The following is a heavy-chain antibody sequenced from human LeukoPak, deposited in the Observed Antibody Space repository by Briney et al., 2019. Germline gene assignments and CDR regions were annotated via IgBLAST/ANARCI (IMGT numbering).Heavy chain of an antibody. V-gene: IGHV4-59*11. CDR3: ARIYYGSPDYFFYYMDV. J-gene: IGHJ6*03. CDR2: IYSSGTT. CDR1: GGSIRSQY. Sequence: SETLSLTCTVSGGSIRSQYWSWIRQPPGQGLEWIGFIYSSGTTNHNPSLKSRVTISEDTSTNQFSLKVSSVTAADTAVYYCARIYYGSPDYFFYYMDVWGKGTTVTVSS. D-gene: IGHD3-10*01.